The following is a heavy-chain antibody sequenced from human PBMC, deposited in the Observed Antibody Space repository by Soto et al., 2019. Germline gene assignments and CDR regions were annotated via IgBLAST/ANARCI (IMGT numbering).Heavy chain of an antibody. CDR1: GFTFSSYS. Sequence: PGGSLRLSCAASGFTFSSYSMNWVRQAPGKGLEWVSSISSSSSYIYYADSVEGRFTISRDNAKNSLYLQMNSLRAEDTAVYYCARDFAATAFDIWGQGTMVTVS. CDR2: ISSSSSYI. J-gene: IGHJ3*02. CDR3: ARDFAATAFDI. V-gene: IGHV3-21*01. D-gene: IGHD3-3*01.